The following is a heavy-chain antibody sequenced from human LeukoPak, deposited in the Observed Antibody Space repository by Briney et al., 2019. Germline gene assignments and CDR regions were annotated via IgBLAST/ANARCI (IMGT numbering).Heavy chain of an antibody. D-gene: IGHD6-13*01. CDR1: GFTFSSYS. V-gene: IGHV3-48*04. J-gene: IGHJ4*02. CDR2: ISSSGSTI. Sequence: GGSLRLSCAASGFTFSSYSMNWVRQAPGKGLEWVSYISSSGSTIYYADSVKGRFTISRDNAKNSLYLQMNSLRAEDTAVYYCARYSSSWYTNYYFDYWGQGTLVTVSS. CDR3: ARYSSSWYTNYYFDY.